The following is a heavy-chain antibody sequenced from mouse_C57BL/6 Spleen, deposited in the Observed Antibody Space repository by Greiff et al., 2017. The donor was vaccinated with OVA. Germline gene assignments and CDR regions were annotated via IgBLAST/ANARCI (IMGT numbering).Heavy chain of an antibody. CDR1: GFSLTSYG. J-gene: IGHJ4*01. D-gene: IGHD1-1*01. V-gene: IGHV2-5*01. Sequence: QVQLQQSGPGLVQPSQSLSITCTVSGFSLTSYGVHWVRQSPGKGLEWLGVIWRGGSTDYNAAFMSRLSITKDNSKSQVFFKMNSLQADDTAIYYCAKEYYYGSSYYYAMDYWGQGTSVTVSS. CDR2: IWRGGST. CDR3: AKEYYYGSSYYYAMDY.